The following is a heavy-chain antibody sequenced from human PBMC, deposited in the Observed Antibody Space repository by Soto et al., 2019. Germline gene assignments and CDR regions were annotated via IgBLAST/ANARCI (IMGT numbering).Heavy chain of an antibody. V-gene: IGHV4-59*01. CDR2: IYYSGST. J-gene: IGHJ5*02. D-gene: IGHD3-9*01. Sequence: PSETLSLTCTVSGGSISSYYWSWIRQPPGKGLEWIGYIYYSGSTNYNPSLKSRVTISVDTSRNQFSLKLSSVTAADTAVYYCARGAPLLRYFDWLFPNWFDPWGQGTLVTVSS. CDR3: ARGAPLLRYFDWLFPNWFDP. CDR1: GGSISSYY.